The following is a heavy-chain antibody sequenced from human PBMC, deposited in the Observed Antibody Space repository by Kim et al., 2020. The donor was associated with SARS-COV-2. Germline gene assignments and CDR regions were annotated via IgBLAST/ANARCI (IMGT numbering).Heavy chain of an antibody. CDR1: GYRFTNYA. J-gene: IGHJ5*01. V-gene: IGHV1-18*01. CDR3: AREFPTIIRGVYHNCFDT. CDR2: ISGYNGNT. Sequence: ASVKVSCKASGYRFTNYAISWVRQAPGQGLEWMGWISGYNGNTNYAEKVQGRVTVTTDTSTNTAYMELRSLRSDDTAVYYCAREFPTIIRGVYHNCFDTW. D-gene: IGHD3-10*01.